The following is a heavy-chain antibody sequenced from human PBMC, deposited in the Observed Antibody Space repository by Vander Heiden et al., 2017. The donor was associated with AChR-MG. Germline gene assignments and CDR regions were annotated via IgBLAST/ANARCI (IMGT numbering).Heavy chain of an antibody. Sequence: QVLLVQSGAAVKKPGASVKVSCKASGYTFTAYYIHWVRQAPGQGLQWMGWIDPNLGDTNYAQKFQDRVSMTRDTSINTAYLDLSRLTSDDTAEYFCAREVGSWFDPWGQGTLVTVSS. CDR1: GYTFTAYY. CDR2: IDPNLGDT. V-gene: IGHV1-2*02. CDR3: AREVGSWFDP. J-gene: IGHJ5*02.